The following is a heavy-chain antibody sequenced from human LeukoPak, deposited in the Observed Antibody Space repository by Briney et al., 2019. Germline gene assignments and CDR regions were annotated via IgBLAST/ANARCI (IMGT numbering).Heavy chain of an antibody. Sequence: GGSLRLSCAASGFNFSSYWMSWVRQAPGKGLEWVANIKQDGSEKYYVDSVKGRFTISRDNAKNSLYLQMNSLRAEDTAVYYCAREGTSCYVDYWGQGTLVTVSS. V-gene: IGHV3-7*01. CDR3: AREGTSCYVDY. J-gene: IGHJ4*02. CDR1: GFNFSSYW. CDR2: IKQDGSEK. D-gene: IGHD2-2*01.